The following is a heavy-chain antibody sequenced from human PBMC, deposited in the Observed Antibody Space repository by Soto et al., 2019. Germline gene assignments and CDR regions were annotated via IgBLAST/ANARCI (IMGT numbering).Heavy chain of an antibody. Sequence: GGSLRLSCAASGFTFSSYDMHWFRQATGKGLEWVSAIGTAGDTYYPGSVKGRFTISRENAKNSLYLQMNSLRAGDTAVYYCAVAVAGTFYFDYWGQGTLVTVSS. CDR1: GFTFSSYD. J-gene: IGHJ4*02. D-gene: IGHD6-19*01. CDR3: AVAVAGTFYFDY. V-gene: IGHV3-13*01. CDR2: IGTAGDT.